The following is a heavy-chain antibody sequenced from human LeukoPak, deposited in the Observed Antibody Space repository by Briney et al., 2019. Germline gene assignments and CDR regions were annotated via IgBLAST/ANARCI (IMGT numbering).Heavy chain of an antibody. CDR1: GFTFSGHY. V-gene: IGHV3-11*06. CDR2: ISNNNRYT. Sequence: TGGSLRLSCATSGFTFSGHYMAWIRQAPGKGLEWISYISNNNRYTNYADSVKGRFTISRDNAKNSLYLQMNSLRAEDTAVYYCARPPFPMYDSSGYYVYWGQGTLVTVSS. D-gene: IGHD3-22*01. J-gene: IGHJ4*02. CDR3: ARPPFPMYDSSGYYVY.